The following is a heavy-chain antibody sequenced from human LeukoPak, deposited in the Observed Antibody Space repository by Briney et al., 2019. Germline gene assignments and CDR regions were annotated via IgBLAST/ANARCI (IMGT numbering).Heavy chain of an antibody. D-gene: IGHD1-26*01. CDR3: ARLIIESSWYFDY. V-gene: IGHV3-23*01. CDR1: GFTFSSYA. CDR2: ISGSGGST. Sequence: PGGSLRLSCAASGFTFSSYAMSWVRQAPGKGLEWVSAISGSGGSTYYADSVKGRFTISRDSSKNTLYLQMNSLRAEDTAVYYCARLIIESSWYFDYWGQGTLVTVSS. J-gene: IGHJ4*02.